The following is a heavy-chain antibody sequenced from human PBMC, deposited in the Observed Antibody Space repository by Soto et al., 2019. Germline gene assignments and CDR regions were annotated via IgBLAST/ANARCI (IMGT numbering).Heavy chain of an antibody. J-gene: IGHJ4*02. CDR1: GGTFNFYS. D-gene: IGHD3-10*01. V-gene: IGHV1-69*02. CDR2: VIPMVGMS. Sequence: QVQLVQSGAEVKKPGSSVKVSCTASGGTFNFYSISWVRQAPGQGLEWVGRVIPMVGMSEYAQKFQGRVTITADKSTSTAYMNLRSLSSEDTAVYYCATNYGSGSAHLDYWGQGTLVTVSS. CDR3: ATNYGSGSAHLDY.